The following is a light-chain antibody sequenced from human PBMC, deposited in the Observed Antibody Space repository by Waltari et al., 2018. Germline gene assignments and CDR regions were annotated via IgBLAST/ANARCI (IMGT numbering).Light chain of an antibody. J-gene: IGKJ4*01. CDR3: MQSIQMPLT. CDR2: EVS. Sequence: DIVMTQTPVSLSVTPGQPASISCTSSHILLHPDGKRYLYWYLQKPGQPPQLLIHEVSKRFSGVPDRFSGSGSGTDFTLKISRVEAEDVGVYYCMQSIQMPLTFGGGTKVEIK. CDR1: HILLHPDGKRY. V-gene: IGKV2D-29*01.